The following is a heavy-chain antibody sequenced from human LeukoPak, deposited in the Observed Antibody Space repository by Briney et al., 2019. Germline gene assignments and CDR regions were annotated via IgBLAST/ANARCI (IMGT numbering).Heavy chain of an antibody. Sequence: GGSLRLSRAASGFSVSSNYMNWVRQAPGKGLEWVSVIYSGGSTYYADSVKGRFTISRDNSKNTVYLQMNSLKAEDTAVYHCARGPGYSSGWFDWGQGTLVSVSS. J-gene: IGHJ1*01. D-gene: IGHD6-19*01. CDR3: ARGPGYSSGWFD. CDR2: IYSGGST. CDR1: GFSVSSNY. V-gene: IGHV3-53*01.